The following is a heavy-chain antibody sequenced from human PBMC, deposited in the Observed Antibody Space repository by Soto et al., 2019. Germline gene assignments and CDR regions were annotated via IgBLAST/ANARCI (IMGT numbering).Heavy chain of an antibody. CDR1: GYAFTTYG. Sequence: QVHLVQSGAEVKKPGASVKVSCKGSGYAFTTYGITWVRQAPGQGLELMGWISAHKGNTNYAQKLQGRVTVTRDTSTSTAYMELRSLRSDDTAVYYCARGRYGDYWGQGALVTVSS. CDR3: ARGRYGDY. D-gene: IGHD1-1*01. CDR2: ISAHKGNT. V-gene: IGHV1-18*01. J-gene: IGHJ4*02.